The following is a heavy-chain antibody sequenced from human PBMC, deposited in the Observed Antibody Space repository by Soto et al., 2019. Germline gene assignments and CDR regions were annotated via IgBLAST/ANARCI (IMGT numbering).Heavy chain of an antibody. V-gene: IGHV2-5*01. CDR2: IYWNDDK. D-gene: IGHD3-9*01. CDR1: GISLTTSGVG. CDR3: ACGLATLPVFAFDV. Sequence: QITVKGSGPTLVKPTQTLTLTCTLSGISLTTSGVGLGWVRQTPGKALEWLALIYWNDDKHYSPSLRSRLTISKDTSKNQALLTMTNMDPVDTATYYCACGLATLPVFAFDVWGQGTVVTVSS. J-gene: IGHJ3*01.